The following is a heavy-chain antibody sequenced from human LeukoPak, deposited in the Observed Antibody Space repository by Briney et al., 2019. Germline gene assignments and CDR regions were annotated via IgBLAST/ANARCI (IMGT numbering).Heavy chain of an antibody. CDR3: ARGDVWFGELLGY. CDR1: GFTFSSYA. CDR2: ISGSGGSA. J-gene: IGHJ4*02. Sequence: PGGSLRLSCAASGFTFSSYAMSWVRQAPGKGLEWVSAISGSGGSAYYADSVKGRFTISRDNSKNTLYLQMNSLRAEDTAVYYCARGDVWFGELLGYWGQGTLVTVSS. D-gene: IGHD3-10*01. V-gene: IGHV3-23*01.